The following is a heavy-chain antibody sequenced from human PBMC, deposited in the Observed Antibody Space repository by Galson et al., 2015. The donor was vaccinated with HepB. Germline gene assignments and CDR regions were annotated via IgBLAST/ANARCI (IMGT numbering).Heavy chain of an antibody. CDR1: GRSFSSCA. CDR3: GSGLYQQYKSGYYYHHMDV. D-gene: IGHD1-1*01. Sequence: SVKVSCKASGRSFSSCAITWVRQAPGQGLEWMGGIIPISGAPNYAQKFQDRVTITADESTTTAYMEVAYLTSEDTAVYYCGSGLYQQYKSGYYYHHMDVWGKGTTVIVSS. CDR2: IIPISGAP. J-gene: IGHJ6*03. V-gene: IGHV1-69*13.